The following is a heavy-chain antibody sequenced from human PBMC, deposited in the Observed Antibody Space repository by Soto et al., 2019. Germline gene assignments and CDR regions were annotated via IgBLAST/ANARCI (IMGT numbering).Heavy chain of an antibody. V-gene: IGHV1-2*02. CDR1: GYTFTGYY. CDR3: AREGYYYDRSGSTTYYYYGMDG. D-gene: IGHD3-22*01. CDR2: INPNSGGT. Sequence: ASVKVSCKASGYTFTGYYMHWVRQAPGQGLEWMGWINPNSGGTNYAQKFQGRVTMTRDTSISTAYMELSRLRSDDTAVYYCAREGYYYDRSGSTTYYYYGMDGWGQGTTVT. J-gene: IGHJ6*02.